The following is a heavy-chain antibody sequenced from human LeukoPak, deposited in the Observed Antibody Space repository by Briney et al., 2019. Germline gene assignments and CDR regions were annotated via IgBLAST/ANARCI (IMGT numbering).Heavy chain of an antibody. V-gene: IGHV1-18*01. D-gene: IGHD4-17*01. CDR2: ISTYNGNT. J-gene: IGHJ4*02. Sequence: ASVKVSCKASGYTFTTYAITWVRQAPGQGLEWMGWISTYNGNTNYAQKLQGRVTMTTDTSTSTAYMELRSLRSDDTAVYYCARVGKDYGDYPDYWGQGTLVTVSS. CDR1: GYTFTTYA. CDR3: ARVGKDYGDYPDY.